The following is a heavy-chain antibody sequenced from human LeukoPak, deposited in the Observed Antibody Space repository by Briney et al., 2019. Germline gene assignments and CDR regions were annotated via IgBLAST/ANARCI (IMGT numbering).Heavy chain of an antibody. CDR2: IRSKANSYAT. D-gene: IGHD3-22*01. CDR3: TRLEDRYYDSSGYFGYYYGMDV. J-gene: IGHJ6*02. CDR1: GFTFSGSA. Sequence: GGSLRLSCAASGFTFSGSAMHWVRQASGKGLEWVGRIRSKANSYATAYAASVKGRFTISRDGSKNTAYLQMNSLKTEDTAVYYCTRLEDRYYDSSGYFGYYYGMDVWGQGTTVTVSS. V-gene: IGHV3-73*01.